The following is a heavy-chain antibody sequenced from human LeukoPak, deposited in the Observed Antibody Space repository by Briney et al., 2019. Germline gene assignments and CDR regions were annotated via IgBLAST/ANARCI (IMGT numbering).Heavy chain of an antibody. D-gene: IGHD3-3*01. CDR3: ARGEWYYDFWSGYGTRTDAFDI. Sequence: SETLSLTCTVSGGSVSSGSYYWSWIRQPPGKGLEWIGEINHSGSTNYNPSLKSRVTISVDTSKNQFSLKLSSVTAADTAVYYCARGEWYYDFWSGYGTRTDAFDIWGQGTMVTVSS. CDR1: GGSVSSGSYY. V-gene: IGHV4-39*07. CDR2: INHSGST. J-gene: IGHJ3*02.